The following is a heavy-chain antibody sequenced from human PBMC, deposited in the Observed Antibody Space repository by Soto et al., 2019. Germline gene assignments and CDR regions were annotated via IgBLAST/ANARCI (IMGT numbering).Heavy chain of an antibody. V-gene: IGHV2-70*11. J-gene: IGHJ4*02. CDR3: ARTSKLGYCSGGACWYFDY. Sequence: SGPTLVKSTQTLTLTCTFSGFSLSTSGMCVSWIRQAPGKALEWLARIDWDDDKYYNTSLRTRLTISKATSKNQVLLTMTNMDPADTATYYCARTSKLGYCSGGACWYFDYWGQGALVTVSS. D-gene: IGHD2-15*01. CDR2: IDWDDDK. CDR1: GFSLSTSGMC.